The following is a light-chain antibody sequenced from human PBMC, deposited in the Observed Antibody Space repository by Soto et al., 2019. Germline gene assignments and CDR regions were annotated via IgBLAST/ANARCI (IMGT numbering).Light chain of an antibody. CDR3: QQYGSSGT. V-gene: IGKV3-20*01. J-gene: IGKJ1*01. CDR1: QSVVTNS. Sequence: KAMKNSPSALSVSQGERATLSCRASQSVVTNSLAWYQQKPGQAPRLIIYGASNRATGIPDRFSGRGSGTDFTLTISSLQSEDFAVYYCQQYGSSGTFGQGSMV. CDR2: GAS.